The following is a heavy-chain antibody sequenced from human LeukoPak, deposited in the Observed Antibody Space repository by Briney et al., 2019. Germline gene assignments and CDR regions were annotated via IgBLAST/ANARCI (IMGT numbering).Heavy chain of an antibody. Sequence: SETLSLTCTVSGGSISSGGYYWSWIRQHPGKGLEWIGYIYYSGSTYYNPSLKSRVTISVDTSKNQFSLKLSSVTAADTAVYYCARGKNRSLFDYWGQGTLVTVSS. CDR2: IYYSGST. V-gene: IGHV4-31*03. J-gene: IGHJ4*02. CDR3: ARGKNRSLFDY. CDR1: GGSISSGGYY. D-gene: IGHD1-14*01.